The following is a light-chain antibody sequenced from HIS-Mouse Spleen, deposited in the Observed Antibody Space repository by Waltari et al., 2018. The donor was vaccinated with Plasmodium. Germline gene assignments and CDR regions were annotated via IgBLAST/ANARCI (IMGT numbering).Light chain of an antibody. J-gene: IGLJ2*01. V-gene: IGLV2-8*01. Sequence: QSALTQPPSASGSPGQSVTISCPGTSSDVGGYNYVSWYQQHPGKAPKLMIYEVSKRPSVVPDRCSGSKSGNTASLTVSGLQAEDEADYYCSSYAGSNNLVFGGGTKLTVL. CDR1: SSDVGGYNY. CDR3: SSYAGSNNLV. CDR2: EVS.